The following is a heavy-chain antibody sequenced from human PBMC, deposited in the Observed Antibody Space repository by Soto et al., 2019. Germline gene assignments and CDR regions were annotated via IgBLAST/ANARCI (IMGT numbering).Heavy chain of an antibody. CDR3: AAVAGTSAFVGYFEY. CDR2: IIPALDVE. CDR1: GGTLSTYT. Sequence: QGLLVQSGAEVKKLGSSVKVSCKAPGGTLSTYTLTWLRQAPGQGPEWMGRIIPALDVEDYAQQFQGRVTITADTSTSTAYMELHSLRSDDTAVYYCAAVAGTSAFVGYFEYWGQGTLVTVAS. V-gene: IGHV1-69*02. D-gene: IGHD6-19*01. J-gene: IGHJ4*02.